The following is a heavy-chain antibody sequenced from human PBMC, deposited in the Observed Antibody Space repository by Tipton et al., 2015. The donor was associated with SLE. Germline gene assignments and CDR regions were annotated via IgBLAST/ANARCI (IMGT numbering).Heavy chain of an antibody. Sequence: TLSLTCTVSGGSISSHYWSWIRQPPGKGLEWIGYIYYSGSTNYNPSLKSRVTISVDTSKNQFSLKLSSVTALDTAVYYCARRDPIAVAGEGAFDIWGQGTMVTVSS. V-gene: IGHV4-59*11. D-gene: IGHD6-19*01. CDR2: IYYSGST. J-gene: IGHJ3*02. CDR3: ARRDPIAVAGEGAFDI. CDR1: GGSISSHY.